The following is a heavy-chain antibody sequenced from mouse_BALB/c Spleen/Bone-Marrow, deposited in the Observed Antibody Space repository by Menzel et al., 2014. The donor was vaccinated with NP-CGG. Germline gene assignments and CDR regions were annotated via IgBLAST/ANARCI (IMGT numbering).Heavy chain of an antibody. D-gene: IGHD2-1*01. V-gene: IGHV1-7*01. CDR1: GYTFTSYW. J-gene: IGHJ2*01. CDR2: INPSTGYT. Sequence: VQLQQSGAELAKPGAPVKMSCKASGYTFTSYWMHWVKQRPGQGLEWTGNINPSTGYTEYNQKFKDKATLTADKSSSTAYTQLNSLTSEDSAVYYCARSYGKNVDYWGQGTTLTVSS. CDR3: ARSYGKNVDY.